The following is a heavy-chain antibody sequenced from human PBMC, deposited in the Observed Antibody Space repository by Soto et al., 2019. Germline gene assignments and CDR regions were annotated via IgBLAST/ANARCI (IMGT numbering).Heavy chain of an antibody. CDR1: GYTFTGYY. Sequence: ASVKVSCKASGYTFTGYYMHLVRQAPGQGLEWMGWINPNSGGTNYAQKFQGWVTMTRDTSISTAYMELSRLRSDDTAVYYCARDNGSSWIPFDYWGQGTLVTVSS. CDR2: INPNSGGT. D-gene: IGHD6-13*01. V-gene: IGHV1-2*04. J-gene: IGHJ4*02. CDR3: ARDNGSSWIPFDY.